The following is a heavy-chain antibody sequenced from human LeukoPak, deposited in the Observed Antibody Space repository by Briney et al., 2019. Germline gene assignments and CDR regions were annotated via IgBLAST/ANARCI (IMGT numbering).Heavy chain of an antibody. Sequence: GGSLRLSCAASEFTFFTYSMSWVRQAPGKGLEWVANIKQDGSEKYYVDSVKGRFTISRDNAKNSLYLQMNSLRAEDTAAYYCARSTTMTYCSSTSCNPGYFDYWGQGTLVTVSS. D-gene: IGHD2-2*01. CDR1: EFTFFTYS. V-gene: IGHV3-7*01. CDR3: ARSTTMTYCSSTSCNPGYFDY. J-gene: IGHJ4*02. CDR2: IKQDGSEK.